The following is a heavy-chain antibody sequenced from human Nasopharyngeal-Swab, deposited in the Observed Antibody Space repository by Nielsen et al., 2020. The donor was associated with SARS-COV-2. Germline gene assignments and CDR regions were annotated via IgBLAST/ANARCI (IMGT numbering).Heavy chain of an antibody. Sequence: SETLSLTCTVYGGSSSGYYWSWIRQHPGKGLEWIGYIYYSGSTYYNPSLKSRVTISVDTSKNQFSLKLSSVTAADTAVYYCARDKLSTLYYDSSGYYLRYFDLWGRGTLVTVSS. CDR2: IYYSGST. J-gene: IGHJ2*01. D-gene: IGHD3-22*01. V-gene: IGHV4-31*03. CDR1: GGSSSGYY. CDR3: ARDKLSTLYYDSSGYYLRYFDL.